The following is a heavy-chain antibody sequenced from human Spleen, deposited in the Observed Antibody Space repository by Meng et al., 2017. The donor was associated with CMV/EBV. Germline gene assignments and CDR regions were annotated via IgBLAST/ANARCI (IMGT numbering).Heavy chain of an antibody. CDR3: ARVAFSRSLAGTSRGWLDP. V-gene: IGHV1-2*02. J-gene: IGHJ5*02. D-gene: IGHD6-19*01. CDR2: INTKTGVT. Sequence: FTDYYIHWVRQAPGEGLEWVAWINTKTGVTDYEKKFQGRVTLTMDTSIATDFMELRGLKSDDTALYYCARVAFSRSLAGTSRGWLDPWGQGTLVTVSS. CDR1: FTDYY.